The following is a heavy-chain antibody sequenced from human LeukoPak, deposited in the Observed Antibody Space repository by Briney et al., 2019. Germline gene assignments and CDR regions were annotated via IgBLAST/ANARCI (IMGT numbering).Heavy chain of an antibody. J-gene: IGHJ4*02. CDR2: ISGSGGST. D-gene: IGHD3-3*01. CDR1: GFTFSSYA. CDR3: AKLVFGGVMRGDYFDY. Sequence: PGGSLRLSCAASGFTFSSYAMSWVRQAPGKGLEWVSAISGSGGSTYYADSVKGRFTISRDNSKNTLYLQMNSLRAEDTAVYYCAKLVFGGVMRGDYFDYWGQGTLVTVSS. V-gene: IGHV3-23*01.